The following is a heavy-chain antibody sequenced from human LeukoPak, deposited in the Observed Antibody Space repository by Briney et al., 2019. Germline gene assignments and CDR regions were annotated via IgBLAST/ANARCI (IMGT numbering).Heavy chain of an antibody. D-gene: IGHD6-13*01. J-gene: IGHJ4*02. CDR2: MNPNSGNT. CDR1: GYTFTSYD. CDR3: ARDSNGQQLVPNFDY. Sequence: GASVKVSCKASGYTFTSYDINWVRQATGRGLEWMGWMNPNSGNTGYAQKFQGRVTMTRNTSISTAYMELSSLRSEDTAVYYCARDSNGQQLVPNFDYWGQGTLVTVSS. V-gene: IGHV1-8*01.